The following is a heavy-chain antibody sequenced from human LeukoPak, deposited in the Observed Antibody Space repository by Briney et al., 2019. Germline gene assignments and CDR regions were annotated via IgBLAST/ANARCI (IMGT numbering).Heavy chain of an antibody. J-gene: IGHJ6*03. D-gene: IGHD6-13*01. V-gene: IGHV4-34*01. CDR3: ARTTEAHSWQTRYYSYYMDV. CDR2: INHSGST. CDR1: GGSFSGYY. Sequence: PSETLSLTCAVYGGSFSGYYWSWLRQPPGKGLEWIGEINHSGSTNYSPSLKSRVTISVNTSKNQFSLKLSSVTAADTAVYYCARTTEAHSWQTRYYSYYMDVWGKGTTVTVSS.